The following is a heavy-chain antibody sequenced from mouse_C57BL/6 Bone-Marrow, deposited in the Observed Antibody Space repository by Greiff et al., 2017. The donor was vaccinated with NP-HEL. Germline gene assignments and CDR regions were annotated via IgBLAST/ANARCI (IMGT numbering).Heavy chain of an antibody. J-gene: IGHJ3*01. CDR1: GFTFSSYA. CDR2: ISSGGDCI. Sequence: EVQRVESGEGLVKPGGSLTLSCAASGFTFSSYAMSWVRQTPEKRLEWVAYISSGGDCIYYADSVKGRFTISRDNARNTLYLQMSSLKSEDTAMYYCTRDRYGSLFAYWGQGTLVTVSA. D-gene: IGHD1-1*01. CDR3: TRDRYGSLFAY. V-gene: IGHV5-9-1*02.